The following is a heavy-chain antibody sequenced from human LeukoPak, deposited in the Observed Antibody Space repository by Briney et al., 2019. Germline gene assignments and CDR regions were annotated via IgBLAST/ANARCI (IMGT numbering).Heavy chain of an antibody. CDR1: GFTFSSYW. CDR3: ARVARAGTQSYYYYYGMDA. CDR2: IKQDGSEK. D-gene: IGHD6-19*01. Sequence: GGSLRLSCAASGFTFSSYWMSWVRQAPGKGLEWVANIKQDGSEKYYVDSVKGRFTISRDNAKNSLYLQMNSLRAEDTAVYYCARVARAGTQSYYYYYGMDAWGQGTTVTVSS. J-gene: IGHJ6*02. V-gene: IGHV3-7*01.